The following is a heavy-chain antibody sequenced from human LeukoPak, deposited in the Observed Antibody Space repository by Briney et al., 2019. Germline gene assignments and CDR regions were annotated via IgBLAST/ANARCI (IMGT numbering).Heavy chain of an antibody. CDR3: ARGRLGHGGYSYGRPFDY. Sequence: PSETLSLTCAVYGGSFSGYYWSWIRQPPGKGLEWIGEINHSGSTNYNPSLKSRVTISVDTSKNQFSLKLSSVTAADTAVYYCARGRLGHGGYSYGRPFDYWGQGTLVTVSS. CDR1: GGSFSGYY. V-gene: IGHV4-34*01. D-gene: IGHD5-18*01. J-gene: IGHJ4*02. CDR2: INHSGST.